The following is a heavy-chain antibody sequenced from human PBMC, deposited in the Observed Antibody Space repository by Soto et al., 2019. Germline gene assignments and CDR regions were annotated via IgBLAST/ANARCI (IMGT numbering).Heavy chain of an antibody. V-gene: IGHV1-18*01. J-gene: IGHJ1*01. CDR3: ARDRRYSSSFLCEH. Sequence: ASVKVSCKASGYTFTSYGISWVRQAPGQGLEWMGWISAYNGNTNYAQKLQGRVTMTTDTSTSTAYMELRSLRSDDTAVYYCARDRRYSSSFLCEHWGQGTLVSVSS. D-gene: IGHD6-6*01. CDR2: ISAYNGNT. CDR1: GYTFTSYG.